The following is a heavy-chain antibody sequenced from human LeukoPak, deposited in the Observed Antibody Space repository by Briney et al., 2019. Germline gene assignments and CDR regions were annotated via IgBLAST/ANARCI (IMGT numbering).Heavy chain of an antibody. Sequence: SVKVSCKASGGTFSSYAISWVRQAPGQGLEWMGRIIPILGMANYAQKFQGRVTITADKSTSTAYMELSSLRSEDTAVYYCATPSTFGEKLDYWGQGALVTVSS. V-gene: IGHV1-69*04. J-gene: IGHJ4*02. D-gene: IGHD3-16*01. CDR1: GGTFSSYA. CDR3: ATPSTFGEKLDY. CDR2: IIPILGMA.